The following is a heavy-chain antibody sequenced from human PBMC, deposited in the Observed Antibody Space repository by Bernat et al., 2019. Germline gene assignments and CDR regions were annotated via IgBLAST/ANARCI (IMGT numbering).Heavy chain of an antibody. CDR1: GFTFSDYY. V-gene: IGHV3-11*05. J-gene: IGHJ4*02. CDR2: ISSSSSYT. Sequence: QVQLVESGGGLVKPGGSLRLSCAASGFTFSDYYMSWIRQAPGKGLEWVSYISSSSSYTNYADSVKGRFTISRDNAKNSLHLQMNSLRAEDTAVYYCARDIVVAVFGSDYWGQGTLVTVSS. CDR3: ARDIVVAVFGSDY. D-gene: IGHD1-26*01.